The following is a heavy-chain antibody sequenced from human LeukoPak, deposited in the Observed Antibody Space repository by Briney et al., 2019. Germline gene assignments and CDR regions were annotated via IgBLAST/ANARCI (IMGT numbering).Heavy chain of an antibody. D-gene: IGHD4-17*01. CDR1: GFTFSSYA. Sequence: GGSLRLSCAASGFTFSSYAMHWVRQAPGKGLEYVSAISSNGGSTYYANSVKGRFTISRDNSKNTLYLQMGSLRAEDMAVYYCARGSQYGPRREGYYFDYWGQGTLVTVSS. CDR2: ISSNGGST. CDR3: ARGSQYGPRREGYYFDY. V-gene: IGHV3-64*01. J-gene: IGHJ4*02.